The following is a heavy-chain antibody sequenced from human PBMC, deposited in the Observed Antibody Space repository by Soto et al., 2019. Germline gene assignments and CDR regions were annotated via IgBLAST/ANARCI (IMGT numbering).Heavy chain of an antibody. J-gene: IGHJ6*02. CDR3: ARDLGMDV. CDR2: ISGHTGNT. V-gene: IGHV1-8*02. Sequence: ASVKVSCKASGYSFTNYGISWVRQAPGQGLEWMGWISGHTGNTGYAQKFQGRVTMTRNASISTAYMELSSLRSEDTAVYYCARDLGMDVWGQGTTVTVSS. CDR1: GYSFTNYG.